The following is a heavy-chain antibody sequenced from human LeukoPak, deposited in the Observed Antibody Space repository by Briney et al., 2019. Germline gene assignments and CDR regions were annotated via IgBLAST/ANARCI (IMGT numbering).Heavy chain of an antibody. CDR1: GFTFSNYG. CDR2: ISSDGSRN. D-gene: IGHD1-1*01. V-gene: IGHV3-30*18. CDR3: VKGLVQTTMSYSVDY. J-gene: IGHJ4*02. Sequence: PGGSLRLSCAASGFTFSNYGMHWVRQTPGKGLEWVALISSDGSRNIYADSVKGRFTISRDNSKNTVYLQMNSLRAEDTAAYYCVKGLVQTTMSYSVDYWGQGALVTVSS.